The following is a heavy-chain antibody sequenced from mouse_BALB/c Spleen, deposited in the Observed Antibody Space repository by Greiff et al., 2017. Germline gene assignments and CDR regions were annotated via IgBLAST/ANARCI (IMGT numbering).Heavy chain of an antibody. CDR3: ATSRYGWYFDV. D-gene: IGHD2-14*01. J-gene: IGHJ1*01. V-gene: IGHV1S56*01. CDR1: GYTFTSYY. Sequence: QVQLQQSGPELVKPGASVRISCKASGYTFTSYYIHWVKQRPGQGLEWIGWIYPGNVNTKYNEKFKGKATLTADKSSSTAYMQLSSLTSEDSAVYFCATSRYGWYFDVWGAGTTVTVSS. CDR2: IYPGNVNT.